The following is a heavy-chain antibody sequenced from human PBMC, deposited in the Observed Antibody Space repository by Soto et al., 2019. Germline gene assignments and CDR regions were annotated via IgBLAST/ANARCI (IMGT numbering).Heavy chain of an antibody. D-gene: IGHD2-21*02. CDR1: GFSFSSYV. Sequence: GGSVRLSCAGSGFSFSSYVLYWVRQAPGRGLEWVAATSYDGNNRYYADSVKGRFIISRDNSKNTLDLEMETPRPEDTAVDYCAGVYYGGDSVNNFWGQGTTVTVSS. J-gene: IGHJ4*02. CDR2: TSYDGNNR. CDR3: AGVYYGGDSVNNF. V-gene: IGHV3-30-3*01.